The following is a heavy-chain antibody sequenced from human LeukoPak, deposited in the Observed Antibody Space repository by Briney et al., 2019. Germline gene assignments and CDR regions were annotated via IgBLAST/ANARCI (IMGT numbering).Heavy chain of an antibody. D-gene: IGHD2-15*01. CDR2: INTNTGNP. Sequence: ASVKVSFKASGYTFTSYAMNWVRQAPGQGLEWMGWINTNTGNPTYAQGFTGRFVFSLDTSVSTAYLQISSLKAEDTAVYYCAREVGLVVADPYYFDYWGQGTLVTVSS. CDR3: AREVGLVVADPYYFDY. CDR1: GYTFTSYA. J-gene: IGHJ4*02. V-gene: IGHV7-4-1*02.